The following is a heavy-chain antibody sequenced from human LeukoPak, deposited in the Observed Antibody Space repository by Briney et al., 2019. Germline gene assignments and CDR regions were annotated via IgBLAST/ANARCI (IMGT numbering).Heavy chain of an antibody. V-gene: IGHV4-61*01. D-gene: IGHD6-13*01. CDR2: IYYSGST. CDR1: GGSVSSGSYY. J-gene: IGHJ4*02. CDR3: AVALLGQQLAIDY. Sequence: SGTLSLTCTVSGGSVSSGSYYWNWIRQPPGKGLEWIGYIYYSGSTNYNPSLKSRVTISVDTSKNQFSLKLSSVTAADTAVYYCAVALLGQQLAIDYWGQGTLVTVSS.